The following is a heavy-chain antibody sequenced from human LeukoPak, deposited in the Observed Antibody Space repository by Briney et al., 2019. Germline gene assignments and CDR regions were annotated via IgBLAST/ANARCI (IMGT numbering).Heavy chain of an antibody. CDR3: ARDRGTWNDDGFDY. V-gene: IGHV4-59*12. Sequence: SETLSLTCTVSGGSIDTYYWNWIRQPPGKGLEWTGYVFHTGSTNYNPSLKSRVTISVDTSKNQFSLKLSSVTAADTAVYYCARDRGTWNDDGFDYWGQGTLVTVSS. CDR1: GGSIDTYY. J-gene: IGHJ4*02. CDR2: VFHTGST. D-gene: IGHD1-1*01.